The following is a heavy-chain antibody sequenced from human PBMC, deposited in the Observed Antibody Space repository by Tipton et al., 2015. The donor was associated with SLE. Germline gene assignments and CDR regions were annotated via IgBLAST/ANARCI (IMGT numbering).Heavy chain of an antibody. V-gene: IGHV3-11*01. CDR1: GGSFSGYY. J-gene: IGHJ4*02. D-gene: IGHD3-10*01. CDR2: ISSSGSTI. Sequence: GSLRLSCAVYGGSFSGYYWSWIRQAPGKGLEWVSYISSSGSTIYYADSVKGRFTISRDNAKNSLYLQMNSLRAEDTAVYYCARVSRGSGSSYYFDYWGQGTLVTVSS. CDR3: ARVSRGSGSSYYFDY.